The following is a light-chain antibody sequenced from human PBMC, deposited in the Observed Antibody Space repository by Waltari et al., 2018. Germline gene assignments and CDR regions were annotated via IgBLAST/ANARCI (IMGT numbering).Light chain of an antibody. V-gene: IGKV1-39*01. CDR1: QSVSNY. CDR2: GSS. Sequence: DIQMTQSPSSLSASVGDSITLTVRASQSVSNYLFWYQQKPGKPPKLLIFGSSRLQSAVPSRFSGSGSGTDFTLTISSLQPEDFATYYCQQTYSVLYTFGQGTKLQI. J-gene: IGKJ2*01. CDR3: QQTYSVLYT.